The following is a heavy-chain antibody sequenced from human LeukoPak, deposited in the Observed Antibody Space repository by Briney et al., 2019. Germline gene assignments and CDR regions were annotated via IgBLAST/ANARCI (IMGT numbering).Heavy chain of an antibody. J-gene: IGHJ4*02. V-gene: IGHV3-30-3*01. CDR2: ISYDGNSK. CDR1: GFTFSSYA. CDR3: ARPGGDY. D-gene: IGHD1-26*01. Sequence: PGRSLRLSCAASGFTFSSYAMHWIRQAPGKGLEWVALISYDGNSKYYADSVKGRFTISRDNSENTLYLQMNSLRAEDTAVYYCARPGGDYWGQETLVTVSS.